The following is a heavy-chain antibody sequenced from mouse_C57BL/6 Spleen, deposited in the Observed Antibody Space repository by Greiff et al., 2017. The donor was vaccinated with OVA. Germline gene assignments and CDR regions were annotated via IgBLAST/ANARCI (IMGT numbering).Heavy chain of an antibody. D-gene: IGHD2-3*01. CDR3: ATIYDGYYGAMDY. J-gene: IGHJ4*01. CDR2: IDPSDSYT. V-gene: IGHV1-50*01. Sequence: QVQLQQPGAELVKPGASVKLSCKASGYTFTSYWMQWVNQRPGQGLEWIGEIDPSDSYTNYNQKFKGKATLTVDTSSSTAYMQLSSLTSEDSAVYYFATIYDGYYGAMDYWGQGTSVTVSS. CDR1: GYTFTSYW.